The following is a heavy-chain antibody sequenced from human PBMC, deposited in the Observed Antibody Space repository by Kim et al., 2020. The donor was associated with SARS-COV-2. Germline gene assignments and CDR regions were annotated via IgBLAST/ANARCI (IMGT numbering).Heavy chain of an antibody. J-gene: IGHJ5*02. CDR2: IWHEGSNK. CDR3: AKGAVAGLSNWFDP. CDR1: GFTFSSYG. Sequence: GGSLRLSCAASGFTFSSYGMHWVRQAPGKGLEWVAVIWHEGSNKYQADSVRGRFTISRDNSKNTLYLQMNSLRAEDTAVYYCAKGAVAGLSNWFDPWGRG. D-gene: IGHD6-19*01. V-gene: IGHV3-33*06.